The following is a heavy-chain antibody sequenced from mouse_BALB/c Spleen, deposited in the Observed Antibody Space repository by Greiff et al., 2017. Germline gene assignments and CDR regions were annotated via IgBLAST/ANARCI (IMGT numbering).Heavy chain of an antibody. Sequence: VQLQQSGPELVRPGASVKMSCKASGYTFTSYWMHWVKQRPGQGLEWIGWIYPGNVNTKYNEKFKGKATLTADKSSSTAYMQLSSLTSEDSAVYFCARSGITIDYWGQGTTLTVSS. D-gene: IGHD1-2*01. J-gene: IGHJ2*01. CDR1: GYTFTSYW. CDR2: IYPGNVNT. V-gene: IGHV1S56*01. CDR3: ARSGITIDY.